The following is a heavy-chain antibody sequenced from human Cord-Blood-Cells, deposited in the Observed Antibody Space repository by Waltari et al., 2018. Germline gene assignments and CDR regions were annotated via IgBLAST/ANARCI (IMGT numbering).Heavy chain of an antibody. Sequence: QVQLQQWGAGLLKPSETLSLTCAVYGGSFSGYYWSWIRQPPGKGLEWIGEINHSGRTNYNPSLKSRGTISVDTPKNQFSLKLSSVTAADTAVYYCARGGYDFWSGPRGYYFDYWGQGTLVTVSS. CDR1: GGSFSGYY. V-gene: IGHV4-34*01. CDR3: ARGGYDFWSGPRGYYFDY. D-gene: IGHD3-3*01. CDR2: INHSGRT. J-gene: IGHJ4*02.